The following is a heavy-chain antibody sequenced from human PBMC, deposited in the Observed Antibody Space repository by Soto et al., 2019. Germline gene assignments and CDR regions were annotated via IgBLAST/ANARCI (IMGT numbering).Heavy chain of an antibody. CDR3: ARGQDFWSGYPFDY. J-gene: IGHJ4*02. CDR2: ISHSGST. Sequence: PSESLSLTCAVSGGSFSSYYWSWIHQPPGKGLEWIGEISHSGSTKYNPSLKSRVTISVDTSKNQFSLKLTSVTAADTAIYFCARGQDFWSGYPFDYWGQGTLVTVSS. CDR1: GGSFSSYY. D-gene: IGHD3-3*01. V-gene: IGHV4-34*01.